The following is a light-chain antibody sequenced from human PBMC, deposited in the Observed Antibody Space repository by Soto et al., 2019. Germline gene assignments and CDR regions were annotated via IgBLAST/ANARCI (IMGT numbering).Light chain of an antibody. CDR1: QPISNW. V-gene: IGKV1-12*01. J-gene: IGKJ4*01. CDR2: AAS. Sequence: ILVTQSPSSVSASVGDRVTITCRASQPISNWLAWYQQKPGKAPKLLIYAASSLQSGVPSWFSGSGSGAHFTLTISSLQPEDFATYYCQQANSRPPLTFGGGTTVEIK. CDR3: QQANSRPPLT.